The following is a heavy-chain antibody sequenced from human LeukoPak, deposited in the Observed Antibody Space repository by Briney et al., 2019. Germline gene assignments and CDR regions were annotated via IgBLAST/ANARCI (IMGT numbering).Heavy chain of an antibody. J-gene: IGHJ6*03. V-gene: IGHV4-34*01. CDR3: ASSRGYSSSLWYYYMDV. Sequence: SETLSLTCAVYGGTISGYYWSWIRQPPGKGLEWIGEINHSGTTNYNPSLKSRVSISIDTSKNQFSLKVRSVTAADTGVYYCASSRGYSSSLWYYYMDVWGKGTTVTVSS. CDR1: GGTISGYY. CDR2: INHSGTT. D-gene: IGHD6-13*01.